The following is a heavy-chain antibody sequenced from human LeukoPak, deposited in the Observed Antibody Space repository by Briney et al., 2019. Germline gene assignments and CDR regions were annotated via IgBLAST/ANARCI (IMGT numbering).Heavy chain of an antibody. D-gene: IGHD3-10*01. Sequence: ASVKASCKASGYTFTSYGISWVRQAPGQGLEWMGWISAYNGNTNYAQKLQGRVTMTTDTSTSTAYMELRSLRSDDTAVYYCARQPLVQYYGSGRRKNWFDPWGQGTLVTVSS. CDR3: ARQPLVQYYGSGRRKNWFDP. CDR1: GYTFTSYG. CDR2: ISAYNGNT. V-gene: IGHV1-18*01. J-gene: IGHJ5*02.